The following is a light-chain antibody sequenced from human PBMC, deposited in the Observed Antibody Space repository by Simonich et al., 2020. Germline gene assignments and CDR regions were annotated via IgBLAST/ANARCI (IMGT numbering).Light chain of an antibody. CDR1: SSDVGGYNS. Sequence: QSALTQPASVSGSPGQSITISCTGTSSDVGGYNSVSCSQHHPGKTPKLMIYDVRNRPSRVSNRFSGSKSGNTASLTISGLQAEDEADYYCSSYTSSSTRVFGGGTKLTVL. V-gene: IGLV2-14*03. CDR3: SSYTSSSTRV. J-gene: IGLJ3*02. CDR2: DVR.